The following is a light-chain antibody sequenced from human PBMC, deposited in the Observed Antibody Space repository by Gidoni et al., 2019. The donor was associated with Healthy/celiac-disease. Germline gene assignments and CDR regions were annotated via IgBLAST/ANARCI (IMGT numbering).Light chain of an antibody. CDR3: QQYNTWPPWT. J-gene: IGKJ1*01. CDR2: GAS. CDR1: QSVSSN. V-gene: IGKV3-15*01. Sequence: EIVMTQSPATLSVSPGARATLSCRASQSVSSNLAWYQQKPGQAPRLLIYGASTRATGIPARFSGSGSGTEFTLTISSLQSEDFAVYYCQQYNTWPPWTFXXXTKVEIK.